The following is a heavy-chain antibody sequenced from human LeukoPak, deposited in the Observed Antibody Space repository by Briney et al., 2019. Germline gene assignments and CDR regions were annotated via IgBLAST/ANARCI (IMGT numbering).Heavy chain of an antibody. CDR3: ARGRSYVDSSGWFDV. Sequence: GGSLRLSCAASGFTVSSNYMSWVRQAPGKGLEWVSVIYSGGSTYYADSVKGRFTIPRDNSKNTLYLQMNSLRAEDTAVYYCARGRSYVDSSGWFDVWGQGTTVTVSS. D-gene: IGHD6-19*01. V-gene: IGHV3-66*01. J-gene: IGHJ6*02. CDR2: IYSGGST. CDR1: GFTVSSNY.